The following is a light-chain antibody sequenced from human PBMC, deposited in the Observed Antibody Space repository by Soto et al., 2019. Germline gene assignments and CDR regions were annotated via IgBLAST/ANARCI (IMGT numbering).Light chain of an antibody. CDR1: QRVSSSY. V-gene: IGKV3-20*01. Sequence: EIVLTQSPGTVSLSPGKRATLSCRAGQRVSSSYFAWYQHKPGQAPRLLIXGVSSRAAGIPDRFSGSGSGTDFTLTISSLQSADLAVYYCQQYNNWPTWTFGQGTKVDIK. CDR2: GVS. CDR3: QQYNNWPTWT. J-gene: IGKJ1*01.